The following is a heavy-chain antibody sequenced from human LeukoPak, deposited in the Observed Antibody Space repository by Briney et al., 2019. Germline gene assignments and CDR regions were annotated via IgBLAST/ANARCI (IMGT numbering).Heavy chain of an antibody. J-gene: IGHJ4*02. D-gene: IGHD5-12*01. CDR1: GFSLSTSEVG. V-gene: IGHV2-5*01. CDR2: IYWNDAQ. Sequence: SGPTPVNPTQTLALTCTFSGFSLSTSEVGVGWIRQSPGKALEWLALIYWNDAQRYRPSLKSKLTITKAIAKNQVVLTMSNMDPVDTATYYCAHSLSFRDILATTRFDYWGQGTLVAVSS. CDR3: AHSLSFRDILATTRFDY.